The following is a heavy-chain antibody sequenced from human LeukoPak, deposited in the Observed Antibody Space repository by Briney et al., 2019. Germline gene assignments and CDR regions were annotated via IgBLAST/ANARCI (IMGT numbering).Heavy chain of an antibody. CDR1: GYTFTSYD. J-gene: IGHJ6*03. CDR3: ARCPSGDYYYYYMDV. Sequence: ASVKVSCKASGYTFTSYDINWVRQATGQGLEWMGWMNPNSGNTGYAQKFQGRVTMTRNTSISTAYMELGSLRSGDTAVYYCARCPSGDYYYYYMDVWGKGTTVTVSS. D-gene: IGHD4-17*01. CDR2: MNPNSGNT. V-gene: IGHV1-8*01.